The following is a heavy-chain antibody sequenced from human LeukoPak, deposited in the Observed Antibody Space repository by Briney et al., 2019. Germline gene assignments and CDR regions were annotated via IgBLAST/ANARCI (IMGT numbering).Heavy chain of an antibody. D-gene: IGHD1-26*01. V-gene: IGHV3-11*06. CDR3: ARDPRGSLIWFDP. Sequence: GGSLRLSCAASGFTFSDYYMSWIRQAPGKGLEWVSYISSSSSYTNYADSVKGRFTISRDNAKNSLYLQMNSLRAEDTAVYYCARDPRGSLIWFDPWGQGTLVTVSS. CDR2: ISSSSSYT. J-gene: IGHJ5*02. CDR1: GFTFSDYY.